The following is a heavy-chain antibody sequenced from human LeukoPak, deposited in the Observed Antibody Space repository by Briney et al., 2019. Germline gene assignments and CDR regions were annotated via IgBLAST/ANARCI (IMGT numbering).Heavy chain of an antibody. CDR3: ARALAVDGGSDY. D-gene: IGHD6-19*01. CDR2: MNPNSGNT. Sequence: GASVKVSRKASGYTFTSYDINWVRQATGQGLEWMGWMNPNSGNTGYAQKFQGRVTMTRNTSISTAYMELSSLRSEDTAVYYCARALAVDGGSDYWGQGTLVTVSS. V-gene: IGHV1-8*01. J-gene: IGHJ4*02. CDR1: GYTFTSYD.